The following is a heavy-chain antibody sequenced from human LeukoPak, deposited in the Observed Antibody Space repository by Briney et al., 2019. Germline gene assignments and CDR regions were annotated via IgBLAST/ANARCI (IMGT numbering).Heavy chain of an antibody. CDR2: IYHSGST. CDR3: ARESRYSGYDHDAFDI. J-gene: IGHJ3*02. V-gene: IGHV4-30-2*01. Sequence: PSETLFLTCAVSGGSISSGGYSWSWIRQPPGKGLEWIGYIYHSGSTYYNPSLKSRVTISVDRSKNQFSLKLSSVTAADTAVYYCARESRYSGYDHDAFDIWGQGTMVTVSS. CDR1: GGSISSGGYS. D-gene: IGHD5-12*01.